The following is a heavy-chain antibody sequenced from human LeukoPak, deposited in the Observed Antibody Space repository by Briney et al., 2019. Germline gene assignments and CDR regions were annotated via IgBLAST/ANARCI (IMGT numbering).Heavy chain of an antibody. D-gene: IGHD4-17*01. J-gene: IGHJ4*02. Sequence: GRSLRLSCAASAFTFSTYGMHWVRQAPGKGLEWVASIWNVGNDKFYAASVRGRFTISRDNSQNTLYLHMRSLRDDDTAFYYCAKDLDYGDYGPDFDYRAQGTLVTVSS. CDR1: AFTFSTYG. CDR2: IWNVGNDK. V-gene: IGHV3-33*06. CDR3: AKDLDYGDYGPDFDY.